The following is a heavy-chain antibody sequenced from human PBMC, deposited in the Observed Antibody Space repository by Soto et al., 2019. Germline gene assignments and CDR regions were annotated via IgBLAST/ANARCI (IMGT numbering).Heavy chain of an antibody. CDR1: GGSFSGYY. Sequence: QVQLQQWGAGLLKPSETLSLTCAVYGGSFSGYYWSWIRQPPGKGLEWIGEINHSGSTNYNPSLKSRVTISVDTSKNQFSLKLSSVTAADTALYYCARGKGATAMGGYYFDYWGQGTLVTVSS. J-gene: IGHJ4*02. V-gene: IGHV4-34*01. CDR3: ARGKGATAMGGYYFDY. CDR2: INHSGST. D-gene: IGHD5-18*01.